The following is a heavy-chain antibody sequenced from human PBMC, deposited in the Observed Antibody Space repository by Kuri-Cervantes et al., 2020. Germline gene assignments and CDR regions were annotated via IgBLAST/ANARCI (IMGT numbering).Heavy chain of an antibody. J-gene: IGHJ6*03. CDR3: ARVHQPYYYYMDV. D-gene: IGHD2-2*01. CDR1: GGSISSYY. Sequence: GPLRLSCTVSGGSISSYYWSWIRQPPGKGLEWIGYIYYSGSTNYNPSLKSRVTISVDTSKNQFSLKLSSVTAADTAVYYCARVHQPYYYYMDVWGKGTTVTVSS. CDR2: IYYSGST. V-gene: IGHV4-59*01.